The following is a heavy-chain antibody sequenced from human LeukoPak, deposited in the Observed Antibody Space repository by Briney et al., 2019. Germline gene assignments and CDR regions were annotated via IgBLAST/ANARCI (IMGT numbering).Heavy chain of an antibody. D-gene: IGHD3-22*01. CDR3: AKERNYYDSSGYSGSLDY. CDR1: GFTFSSYA. CDR2: ISGSGGST. Sequence: GGSLRLSCAASGFTFSSYAMSWVRQAPGKGLEWVSAISGSGGSTYYADSVKGRFTISRDNSKNTLYPQMNSLRAEDTAVYYCAKERNYYDSSGYSGSLDYWGQGTLVTVSS. J-gene: IGHJ4*02. V-gene: IGHV3-23*01.